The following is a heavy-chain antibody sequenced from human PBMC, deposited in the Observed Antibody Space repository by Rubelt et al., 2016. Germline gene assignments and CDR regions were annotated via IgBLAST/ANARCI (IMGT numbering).Heavy chain of an antibody. CDR3: ARAWGTRSLLRGAIDI. Sequence: QVQLQQWGAGLLKPSETLSLTCAVYVGTFSDYSWTWIRKLPGKGLEWIGEITDAGDTTYNPSLKSRVTMSVDTSKNQFSLKPTSVTDADTAVFYCARAWGTRSLLRGAIDIWGQGTTVTVSS. V-gene: IGHV4-34*01. CDR2: ITDAGDT. D-gene: IGHD3-3*01. J-gene: IGHJ3*02. CDR1: VGTFSDYS.